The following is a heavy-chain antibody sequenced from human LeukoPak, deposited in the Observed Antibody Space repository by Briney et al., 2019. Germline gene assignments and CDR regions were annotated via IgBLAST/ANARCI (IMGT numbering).Heavy chain of an antibody. CDR3: AREFGYCSSTSCGDFDY. D-gene: IGHD2-2*03. CDR2: INAGNGNT. Sequence: ASVKFSCKASGYTLTSYAMHWVRKAPGQRLEWMGWINAGNGNTKYSQKFQGRVTITRDTSASTAYMELSSLRSEDTAVYYCAREFGYCSSTSCGDFDYWGQGTLVTVSS. V-gene: IGHV1-3*01. J-gene: IGHJ4*02. CDR1: GYTLTSYA.